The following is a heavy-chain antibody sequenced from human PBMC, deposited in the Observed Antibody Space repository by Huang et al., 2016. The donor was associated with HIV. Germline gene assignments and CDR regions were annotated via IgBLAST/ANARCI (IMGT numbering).Heavy chain of an antibody. V-gene: IGHV4-34*01. J-gene: IGHJ6*02. CDR1: GGSFSGYF. CDR2: INHSGST. Sequence: QVQLQQWGAGLLKPSETLSLTCAVYGGSFSGYFWSWIRQPPGTGLEWIGEINHSGSTNYNPSLKSRGTISVDTSKNQFSLRLSSVTAADTAVYYCARGAARYFDRGGTRYYGMDVWGQGTTVTVSS. D-gene: IGHD3-9*01. CDR3: ARGAARYFDRGGTRYYGMDV.